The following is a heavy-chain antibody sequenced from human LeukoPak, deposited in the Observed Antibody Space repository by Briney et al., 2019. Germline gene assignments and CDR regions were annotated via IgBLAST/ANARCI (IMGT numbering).Heavy chain of an antibody. J-gene: IGHJ4*02. Sequence: GGSLRLSCAASGFTFSSYGMHWVRQAPGKGLEWVAVISYDGSNKHYADSVKGRFTISRDNSKNTLYLQMNSLRAEDTAVYYCAKEDMEAEYYFDYWGQGTLVTVSS. CDR3: AKEDMEAEYYFDY. CDR1: GFTFSSYG. V-gene: IGHV3-30*18. D-gene: IGHD2-15*01. CDR2: ISYDGSNK.